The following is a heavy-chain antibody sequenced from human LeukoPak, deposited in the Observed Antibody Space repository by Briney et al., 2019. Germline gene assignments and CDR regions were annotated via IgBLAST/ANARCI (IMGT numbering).Heavy chain of an antibody. CDR3: ARHEDIQHHPGVAAAGPEYFQH. Sequence: ASVKVSCKASGHTFTGYYMHWVRQAPGQGLEWMGRINPNSGGTNYAQKFQGRVTMTRDTSISTAYMELSRLISDDTAVYYCARHEDIQHHPGVAAAGPEYFQHWGQGTLVTVSS. V-gene: IGHV1-2*06. D-gene: IGHD6-13*01. CDR2: INPNSGGT. CDR1: GHTFTGYY. J-gene: IGHJ1*01.